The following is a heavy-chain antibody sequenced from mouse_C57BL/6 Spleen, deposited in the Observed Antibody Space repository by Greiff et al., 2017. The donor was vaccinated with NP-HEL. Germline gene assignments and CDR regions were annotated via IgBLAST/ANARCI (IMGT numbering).Heavy chain of an antibody. J-gene: IGHJ4*01. CDR1: GYTFTSYW. Sequence: QVQLQQSGAELVMPGASVKLSCKASGYTFTSYWMHWVKQRPGQGLEWIGEIDPSDSYTNYNQKFKGKSTLTVDKSSSTAYMQLSSLTSEDSAVYYCASSPKAMDYWGQGTSVTVSS. CDR2: IDPSDSYT. V-gene: IGHV1-69*01. CDR3: ASSPKAMDY.